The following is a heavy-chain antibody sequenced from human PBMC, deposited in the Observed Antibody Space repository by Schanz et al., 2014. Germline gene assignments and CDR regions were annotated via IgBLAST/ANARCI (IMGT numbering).Heavy chain of an antibody. CDR2: IRYDGSNK. Sequence: QVQLVESGGGVVQPGGSLRLSCAASRFTFSSYGMHWVRQAPGKGLEWVAFIRYDGSNKYYADSVKGRFTVSRDNSKNTLYLQMNSLSTEDTAVYYCARGHYGLDVWGPGTSVTVSS. CDR1: RFTFSSYG. V-gene: IGHV3-30*02. D-gene: IGHD3-10*01. CDR3: ARGHYGLDV. J-gene: IGHJ6*02.